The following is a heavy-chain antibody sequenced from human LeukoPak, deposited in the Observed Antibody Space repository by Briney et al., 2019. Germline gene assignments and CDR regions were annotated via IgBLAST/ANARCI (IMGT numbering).Heavy chain of an antibody. V-gene: IGHV4-34*01. D-gene: IGHD3-22*01. J-gene: IGHJ4*02. CDR1: GGSFSGYY. Sequence: SETLSLTCAVYGGSFSGYYWSWIRQPPGKGLEWIGEINHSGSTNYNPSLKSRVTISVDTSKNQFSLKLSSVTAADTAVYYCARERGDSSGYYLEDYWGQGTLVTVSS. CDR3: ARERGDSSGYYLEDY. CDR2: INHSGST.